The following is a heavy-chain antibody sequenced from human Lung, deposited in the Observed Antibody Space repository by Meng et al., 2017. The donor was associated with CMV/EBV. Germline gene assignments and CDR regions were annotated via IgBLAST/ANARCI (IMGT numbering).Heavy chain of an antibody. CDR3: ASFPPPGKQWLVTDY. J-gene: IGHJ4*02. CDR1: GGDSRSKDW. CDR2: IYNSETT. D-gene: IGHD6-19*01. Sequence: QRKGSGPGWEELSRTTDIPCVVSGGDSRSKDWWSGVRQPPVKGLEWIEEIYNSETTNYYPPLKSRDNISVNKSKTQYSLKLRSVTAADTAVYYCASFPPPGKQWLVTDYWCQGTLVTVSS. V-gene: IGHV4-4*02.